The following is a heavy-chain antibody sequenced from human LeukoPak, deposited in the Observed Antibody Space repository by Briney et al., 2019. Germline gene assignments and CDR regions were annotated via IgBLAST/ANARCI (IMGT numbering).Heavy chain of an antibody. V-gene: IGHV4-59*01. CDR3: ARGTSSQLWFVY. J-gene: IGHJ4*02. CDR2: IYYSGNT. CDR1: GGSISSYY. D-gene: IGHD3-10*01. Sequence: SETLSLTCPVSGGSISSYYWSWIRQPPGKGLEWIGYIYYSGNTNYNPSLKGRVAISVDTSKNQFSLELSSVTAVDTAVYYCARGTSSQLWFVYWGQGTLVTVSS.